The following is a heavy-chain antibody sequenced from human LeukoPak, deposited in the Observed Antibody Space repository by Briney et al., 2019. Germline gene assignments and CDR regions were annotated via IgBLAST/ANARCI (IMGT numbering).Heavy chain of an antibody. Sequence: ASVKVSCKASGYTFTGYYMHWVRQAPGQGLEWMGWINTNSGGTNYAQKFQGRVTMTRDTSISTAYMELSRLRSDDTAVYYCARAALGSYLPPQAAHPTPFHDAFDIWGQGTMVTVSS. J-gene: IGHJ3*02. CDR1: GYTFTGYY. D-gene: IGHD1-26*01. CDR2: INTNSGGT. V-gene: IGHV1-2*02. CDR3: ARAALGSYLPPQAAHPTPFHDAFDI.